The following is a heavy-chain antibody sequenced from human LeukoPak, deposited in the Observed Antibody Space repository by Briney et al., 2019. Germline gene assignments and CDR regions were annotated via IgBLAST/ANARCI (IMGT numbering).Heavy chain of an antibody. CDR1: GFSFSDHY. J-gene: IGHJ6*02. CDR2: ISESGTTI. V-gene: IGHV3-11*01. CDR3: ARDRRPSSYIGMDV. Sequence: GGSLRLSCAASGFSFSDHYMSWVRQAPGKGLEWISYISESGTTIFYVDSVKGRFTISRDNAKNSLSLQMNSLTAEDTAIYYCARDRRPSSYIGMDVWGQGTTVTVSS.